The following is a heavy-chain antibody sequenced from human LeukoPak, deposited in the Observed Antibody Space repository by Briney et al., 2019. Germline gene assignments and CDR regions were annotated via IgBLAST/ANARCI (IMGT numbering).Heavy chain of an antibody. J-gene: IGHJ4*02. D-gene: IGHD3-10*01. Sequence: PSETLSLTCTVSGHSIINSYYWGWIRQPPGKGLEWIGSIYHTGSTYYNPSLKSRVTISVDTSKNQFSLKLSSVTAADTAVYYCARALPMVRGVVDYWGQGTLVTVSS. CDR1: GHSIINSYY. V-gene: IGHV4-38-2*02. CDR3: ARALPMVRGVVDY. CDR2: IYHTGST.